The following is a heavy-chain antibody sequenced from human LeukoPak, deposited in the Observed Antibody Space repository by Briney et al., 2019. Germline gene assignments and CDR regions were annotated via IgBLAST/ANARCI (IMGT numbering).Heavy chain of an antibody. V-gene: IGHV3-21*04. CDR3: ARVAYYYDSSGGGLDY. CDR1: GFTFSSYS. D-gene: IGHD3-22*01. Sequence: GGSLRLSCAASGFTFSSYSMNWVRQAPGKGLEWVSSISSSSSYIYYADSVKGRFTISRDNAKNSLYLQMNSLRAEDTALYYCARVAYYYDSSGGGLDYWGQGTLVTVSS. J-gene: IGHJ4*02. CDR2: ISSSSSYI.